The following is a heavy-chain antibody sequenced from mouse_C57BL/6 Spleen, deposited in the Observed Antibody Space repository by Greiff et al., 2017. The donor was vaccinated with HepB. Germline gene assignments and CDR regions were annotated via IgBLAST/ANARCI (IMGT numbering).Heavy chain of an antibody. D-gene: IGHD2-2*01. J-gene: IGHJ4*01. CDR1: GYTFTSYW. CDR2: IDPSDSET. V-gene: IGHV1-52*01. CDR3: AREGYDDYAMDY. Sequence: VQLQQPGAELVRPGSSVKLSCKASGYTFTSYWMHWVKQRPIQGLEWIGNIDPSDSETHYNQKFKDKATLTVDKSSSTAYMQLSSLTSEDSAVYYCAREGYDDYAMDYWGQGTSVTVSS.